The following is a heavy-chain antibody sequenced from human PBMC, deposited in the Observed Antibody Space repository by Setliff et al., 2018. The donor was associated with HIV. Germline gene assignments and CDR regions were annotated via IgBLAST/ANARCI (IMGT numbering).Heavy chain of an antibody. D-gene: IGHD6-13*01. V-gene: IGHV4-61*02. Sequence: PSETLSLTCTVSGDSISSSSYYWSWIRQPAGKGLEWIGRIYTGGSTNYNPSLKIRVTISIDTSKNQFSLRLSSVTAADTAVYFCASSSWYYYYYYYLDAWGKGTTVTVSS. CDR2: IYTGGST. J-gene: IGHJ6*03. CDR1: GDSISSSSYY. CDR3: ASSSWYYYYYYYLDA.